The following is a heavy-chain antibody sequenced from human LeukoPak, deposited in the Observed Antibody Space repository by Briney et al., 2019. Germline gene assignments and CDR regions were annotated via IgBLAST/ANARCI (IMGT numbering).Heavy chain of an antibody. CDR3: AILGYCSGGSCYHAIYFDY. D-gene: IGHD2-15*01. Sequence: GGSLRLSCAASGVTFSDYAMSWLRQAPGKGLEWVSDISGRGDSTYYADSVKGRFTISRDKSKNTVYLQMNSLRAEDTAVYYCAILGYCSGGSCYHAIYFDYWGQGTLVTVSS. V-gene: IGHV3-23*01. CDR1: GVTFSDYA. J-gene: IGHJ4*02. CDR2: ISGRGDST.